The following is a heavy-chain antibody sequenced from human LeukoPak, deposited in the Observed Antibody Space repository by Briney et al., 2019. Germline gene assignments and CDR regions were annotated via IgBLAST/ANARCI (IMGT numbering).Heavy chain of an antibody. D-gene: IGHD5-18*01. CDR3: AKGGGGGYSYGYGQLDY. CDR1: GFTFHDYA. Sequence: SGGSLRPSCAASGFTFHDYAMYWVRQAPGKGLEWVSLINWNAGSTYYADSAKGRFTISRDNSKNSLYLQMNSLRAEDTAMYYCAKGGGGGYSYGYGQLDYWGQGTLVTVSS. J-gene: IGHJ4*02. V-gene: IGHV3-43D*04. CDR2: INWNAGST.